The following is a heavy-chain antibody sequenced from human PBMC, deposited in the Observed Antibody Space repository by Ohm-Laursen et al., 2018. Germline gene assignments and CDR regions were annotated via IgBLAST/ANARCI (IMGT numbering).Heavy chain of an antibody. J-gene: IGHJ4*02. D-gene: IGHD2-2*01. CDR3: AKGMRVVDY. CDR1: GFTFSTYV. CDR2: ICGSDDCT. Sequence: SLRLSCAASGFTFSTYVTNWFRQAPGKGLEWVSAICGSDDCTYYADSVKGRFTISRDNSKNTLYLQMNSLRAEDTAVYYCAKGMRVVDYWGQGTLVTVSS. V-gene: IGHV3-23*01.